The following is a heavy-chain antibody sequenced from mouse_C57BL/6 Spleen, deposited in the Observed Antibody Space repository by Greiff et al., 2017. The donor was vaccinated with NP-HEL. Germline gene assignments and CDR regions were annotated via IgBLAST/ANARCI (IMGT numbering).Heavy chain of an antibody. CDR3: ARRGYGSSHWYFDF. Sequence: EVQLQQSGPELVKPGASVKIPCKASGYTFTDYNMDWVKQSHGKSLEWIGDINPNNGGTIYNQKFKGKATLTVDKSSSTAYMELRSLTSEDTAVYYCARRGYGSSHWYFDFWGTGTTVTVSS. D-gene: IGHD1-1*01. CDR2: INPNNGGT. J-gene: IGHJ1*03. V-gene: IGHV1-18*01. CDR1: GYTFTDYN.